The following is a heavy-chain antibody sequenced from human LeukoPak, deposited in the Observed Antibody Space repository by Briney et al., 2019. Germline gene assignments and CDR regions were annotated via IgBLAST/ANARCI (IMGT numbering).Heavy chain of an antibody. Sequence: SETLSLTCTVSGGSISSSIYYWGWIRQPPGRGLEWIGSIYYSGSTYYNPSLKSRVTISVDRSKNQFSLKLSSVTAADTAVYYCARGARYSSSSFDYWGQGTLVTVSS. CDR3: ARGARYSSSSFDY. J-gene: IGHJ4*02. V-gene: IGHV4-39*07. CDR2: IYYSGST. D-gene: IGHD6-6*01. CDR1: GGSISSSIYY.